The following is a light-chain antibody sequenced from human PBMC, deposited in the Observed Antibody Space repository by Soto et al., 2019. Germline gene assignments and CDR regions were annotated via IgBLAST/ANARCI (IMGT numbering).Light chain of an antibody. V-gene: IGKV3-20*01. CDR3: QQYGSSPPRT. Sequence: EIVLTQSPGILSLSPGERATLSCRASQSVSNDFLAWYQQKPGQSPRLLIYGASTRATDVPDRFSGSGSGADFTHTISRLEPEDFAVYYCQQYGSSPPRTFGQGTKVE. CDR2: GAS. CDR1: QSVSNDF. J-gene: IGKJ1*01.